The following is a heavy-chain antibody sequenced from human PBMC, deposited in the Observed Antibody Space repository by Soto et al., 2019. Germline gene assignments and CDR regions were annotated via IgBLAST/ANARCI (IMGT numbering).Heavy chain of an antibody. Sequence: ASVKVSCKASGYTFTSYYMHWVRQAPGQGLEWMGIINPSGGSTSYAQKFQGRVTMTRDTSTSTVYMELSSLRSEDTAVYYCARSPLPLWFGETNSYYYGMDVWGQGTTVTISS. D-gene: IGHD3-10*01. CDR3: ARSPLPLWFGETNSYYYGMDV. CDR2: INPSGGST. CDR1: GYTFTSYY. V-gene: IGHV1-46*01. J-gene: IGHJ6*02.